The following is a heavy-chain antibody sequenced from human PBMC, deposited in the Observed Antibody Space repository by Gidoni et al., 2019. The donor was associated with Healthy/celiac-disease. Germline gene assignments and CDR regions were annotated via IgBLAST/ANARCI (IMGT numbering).Heavy chain of an antibody. CDR1: GGSISSSSYY. CDR2: IYYSGST. CDR3: ARQVADDYGDYSYVMDV. Sequence: QLQLQESGPGLVKPWETRSLTCTVSGGSISSSSYYWGWIRQPPGKGLVCIGSIYYSGSTYYNPSLMSRVTISVDTSKNQFSLKLSSVTAADTAVYYCARQVADDYGDYSYVMDVWGQGTTVTVSS. D-gene: IGHD4-17*01. J-gene: IGHJ6*02. V-gene: IGHV4-39*01.